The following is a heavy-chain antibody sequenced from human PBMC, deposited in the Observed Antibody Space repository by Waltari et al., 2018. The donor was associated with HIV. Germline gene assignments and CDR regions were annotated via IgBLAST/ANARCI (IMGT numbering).Heavy chain of an antibody. Sequence: QVHLVQSGAEVKMPGASVRVSCKTDGYIFPNYGVSGVRQAPGQGLEWLGWISGYNANTNYAQRLQGRVTLTTDTSTSTAYMELRSLRSDDTAVYYCARGLGGSYYYGVDVWGQGTTVTVS. CDR3: ARGLGGSYYYGVDV. V-gene: IGHV1-18*01. CDR2: ISGYNANT. J-gene: IGHJ6*02. CDR1: GYIFPNYG.